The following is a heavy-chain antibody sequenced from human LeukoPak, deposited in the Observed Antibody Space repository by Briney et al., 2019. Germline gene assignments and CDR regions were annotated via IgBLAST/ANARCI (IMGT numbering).Heavy chain of an antibody. Sequence: PSETLSLTCTVSGGSISSSSYYWGWIRQPPGKGLEWIGSIYYSGSTYYNPSLKSRVTISVDTSKNQFSLKLSPVTAADTAVYYCARGIAVAAYFDYWGQGTLVTVSS. CDR1: GGSISSSSYY. J-gene: IGHJ4*02. CDR2: IYYSGST. CDR3: ARGIAVAAYFDY. D-gene: IGHD6-19*01. V-gene: IGHV4-39*07.